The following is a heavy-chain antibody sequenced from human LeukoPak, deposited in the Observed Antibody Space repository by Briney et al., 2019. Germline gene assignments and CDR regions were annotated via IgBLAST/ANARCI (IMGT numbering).Heavy chain of an antibody. CDR3: ARWRIAAAGWFDP. D-gene: IGHD6-13*01. CDR2: INPNSGGT. V-gene: IGHV1-2*04. J-gene: IGHJ5*02. CDR1: GYTFTGYY. Sequence: GASVKVSCKASGYTFTGYYMHWVRQAPGQGLEWMGWINPNSGGTSYAQKFQGWVTMTRDTSISTAYMELSRLRSDDTAVYYCARWRIAAAGWFDPWGQGTLVTVSS.